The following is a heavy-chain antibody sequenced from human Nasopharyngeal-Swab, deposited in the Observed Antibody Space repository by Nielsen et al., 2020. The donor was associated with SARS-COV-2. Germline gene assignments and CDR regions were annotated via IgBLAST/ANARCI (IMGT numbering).Heavy chain of an antibody. CDR3: AREGGSGSYFGWFDP. Sequence: SVKVSCKASGGTFSSYAISWVRQAPGQGLEWMGGIIPIFGTANYAQKFQGRVTITADESTSTAYMELSSLRSEDTAVYYRAREGGSGSYFGWFDPWGQGTLVTVSS. CDR1: GGTFSSYA. CDR2: IIPIFGTA. D-gene: IGHD1-26*01. V-gene: IGHV1-69*13. J-gene: IGHJ5*02.